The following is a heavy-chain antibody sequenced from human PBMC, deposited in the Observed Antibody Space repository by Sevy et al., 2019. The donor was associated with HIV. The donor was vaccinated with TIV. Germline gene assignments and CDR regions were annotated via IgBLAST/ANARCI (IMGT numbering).Heavy chain of an antibody. D-gene: IGHD1-26*01. CDR2: ISGSGGST. J-gene: IGHJ4*02. Sequence: GGSLRLSCAASGFTFSSYAMSWVRQAPGKGLEWVSAISGSGGSTYYADSVKDRFTISRDNSKNTLYLQMNSLRAEDTAVYYCAKDRRDGYYQAYYFDYWGQGTLVTVSS. V-gene: IGHV3-23*01. CDR1: GFTFSSYA. CDR3: AKDRRDGYYQAYYFDY.